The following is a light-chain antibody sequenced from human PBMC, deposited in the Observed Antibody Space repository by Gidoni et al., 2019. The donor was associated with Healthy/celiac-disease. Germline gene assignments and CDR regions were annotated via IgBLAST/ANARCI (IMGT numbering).Light chain of an antibody. CDR3: QQSYTTPPT. Sequence: DIQMTQSPPSLSASVGDRVTITCPASQSIGTFLNWYQQKSGKAPRLLIYPPSSFQSGVPSRFSGTGSGTDFTLTISSLQPVATYYCQQSYTTPPTFGQGTKLEIK. CDR2: PPS. CDR1: QSIGTF. J-gene: IGKJ2*01. V-gene: IGKV1-39*01.